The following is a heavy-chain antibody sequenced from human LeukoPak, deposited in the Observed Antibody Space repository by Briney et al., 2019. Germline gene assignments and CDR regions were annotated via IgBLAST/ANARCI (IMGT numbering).Heavy chain of an antibody. CDR2: IYPGDSDT. D-gene: IGHD6-13*01. CDR3: ARQGRQWLRLAAAGTGWFDT. Sequence: GESLKISCKGSGYSFTSYWIGWVRQMPGKGLEWMGIIYPGDSDTRYSPSFQGQVTISADKSISTAYLQWSSLKASDTAMYYCARQGRQWLRLAAAGTGWFDTWGQGTLVTVSS. J-gene: IGHJ5*02. V-gene: IGHV5-51*01. CDR1: GYSFTSYW.